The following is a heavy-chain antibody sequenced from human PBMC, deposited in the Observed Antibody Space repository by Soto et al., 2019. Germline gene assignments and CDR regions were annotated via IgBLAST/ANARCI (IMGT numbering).Heavy chain of an antibody. CDR2: IRSKAYGGTT. D-gene: IGHD3-10*01. CDR3: TRQDVTMVRGVIISPFDY. J-gene: IGHJ4*02. CDR1: GFTFGDYA. Sequence: GGSLRLSCTASGFTFGDYAMSWFRQAPGKGLEWVGFIRSKAYGGTTEYAAPGKGRFTISRDDSKSIAYLQMNSLKTGDTAVYYCTRQDVTMVRGVIISPFDYWGQGTLVTVSS. V-gene: IGHV3-49*03.